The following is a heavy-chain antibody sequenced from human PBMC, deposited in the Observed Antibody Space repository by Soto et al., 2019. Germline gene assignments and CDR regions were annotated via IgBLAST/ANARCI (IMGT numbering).Heavy chain of an antibody. CDR3: ARDCSSTSCQYGYYYYGMDV. CDR1: GGSISRGDYY. J-gene: IGHJ6*02. CDR2: IYYSGST. Sequence: PSETLSLTCTVSGGSISRGDYYWSWIRQPPGKGLEWIGYIYYSGSTYYNPSLKSRVTISVDTSKNQFSLKLSSVTAADTAVYYCARDCSSTSCQYGYYYYGMDVWGQGTTVTVSS. D-gene: IGHD2-2*01. V-gene: IGHV4-30-4*01.